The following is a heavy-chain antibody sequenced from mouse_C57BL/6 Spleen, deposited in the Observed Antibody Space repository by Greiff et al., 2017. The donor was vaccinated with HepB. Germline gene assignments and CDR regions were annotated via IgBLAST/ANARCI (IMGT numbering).Heavy chain of an antibody. CDR3: ASYYDYDEAWFAY. V-gene: IGHV14-2*01. Sequence: VQLKHSGAELVKPGASVKLSCTASGFNIKDYYMHWVKQRTEQGLEWIGRIDPEDGETKYAPKFQGKATITADTSSNTAYLQLSSLTSEDTAVYYCASYYDYDEAWFAYWGQGTLVTVSA. CDR2: IDPEDGET. CDR1: GFNIKDYY. J-gene: IGHJ3*01. D-gene: IGHD2-4*01.